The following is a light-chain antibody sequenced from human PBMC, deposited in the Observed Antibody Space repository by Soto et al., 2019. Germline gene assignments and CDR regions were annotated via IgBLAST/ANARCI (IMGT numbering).Light chain of an antibody. CDR3: QHYNSYSEA. CDR1: QSISSY. J-gene: IGKJ1*01. CDR2: AAS. V-gene: IGKV1-5*01. Sequence: DIQMTQSPSSLSASVGDGVTTTCRASQSISSYVSWYQQKPGKAPKLLTYAASSLQSGVPSRFSGSGSGTEFTLTISSLQPDDFATYYCQHYNSYSEAFGQGTKV.